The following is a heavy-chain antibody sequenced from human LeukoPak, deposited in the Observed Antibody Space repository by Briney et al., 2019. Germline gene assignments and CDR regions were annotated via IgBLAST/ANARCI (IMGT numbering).Heavy chain of an antibody. CDR3: ARDKGKMATTAD. D-gene: IGHD5-24*01. CDR1: GDSISSSSYY. CDR2: IYYSGNT. V-gene: IGHV4-39*07. J-gene: IGHJ4*02. Sequence: TSETLSLTCTVSGDSISSSSYYWGWIRQPPGKGLKWIGSIYYSGNTYYNPSLKSRVTISVDTSKNKFSLKLSSVTAADTAMYYCARDKGKMATTADWGQGTLVTVSS.